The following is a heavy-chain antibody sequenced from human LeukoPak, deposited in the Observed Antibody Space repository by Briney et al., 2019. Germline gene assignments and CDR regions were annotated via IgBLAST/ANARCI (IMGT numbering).Heavy chain of an antibody. D-gene: IGHD3-10*01. CDR1: GGSISSGSYY. CDR2: IYTSVST. V-gene: IGHV4-61*02. J-gene: IGHJ4*02. CDR3: AREGSYYRSFDY. Sequence: PSETLSLTCTVSGGSISSGSYYWNWIRQPAGKGLEWIGRIYTSVSTNYDPALKSRVSISADTSKNQFSLKLSSVTAADTAVYYCAREGSYYRSFDYWGQGTLVTVSS.